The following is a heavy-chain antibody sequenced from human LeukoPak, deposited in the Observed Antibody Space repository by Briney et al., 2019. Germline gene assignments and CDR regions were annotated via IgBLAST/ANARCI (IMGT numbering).Heavy chain of an antibody. V-gene: IGHV1-2*06. Sequence: ASVNVSCKASGYTFTSYGISWVQQAPGQGLEWMGRVNPNSGGTNYAQKFQGRVTMTRDTSISTAYMELSRLRSDDTAVYYCARATVGAAHWGQGTLVTVSS. CDR2: VNPNSGGT. J-gene: IGHJ4*02. CDR3: ARATVGAAH. CDR1: GYTFTSYG. D-gene: IGHD2-15*01.